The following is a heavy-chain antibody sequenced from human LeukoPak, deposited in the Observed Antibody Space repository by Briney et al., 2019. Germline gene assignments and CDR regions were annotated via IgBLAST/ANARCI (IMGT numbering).Heavy chain of an antibody. Sequence: GGSLRLSCAASGFTFSSYAMSWVRQAPGEGLEWVSAISGSGGSTYYADSVKGRFTISRDNSKNTLYLQVSSLRAEDTAVYYCAKTYGGNSQPFDYWGQGTLVTVSS. CDR2: ISGSGGST. V-gene: IGHV3-23*01. CDR3: AKTYGGNSQPFDY. D-gene: IGHD4-23*01. CDR1: GFTFSSYA. J-gene: IGHJ4*02.